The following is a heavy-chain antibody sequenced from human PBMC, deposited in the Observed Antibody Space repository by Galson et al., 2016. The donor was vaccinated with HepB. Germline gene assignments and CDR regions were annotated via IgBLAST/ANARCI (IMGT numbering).Heavy chain of an antibody. CDR3: ARESLGEDGDILYDY. V-gene: IGHV4-4*02. Sequence: SETLSLTCAVSGGSISSGDWWSWVRQHPGKGLEWIAEIHHTGTINYNPSPQSRVTMLVDNSKNQFSLKLRSVTAADTAIYYCARESLGEDGDILYDYWGQGTLVTVSS. J-gene: IGHJ4*02. CDR1: GGSISSGDW. CDR2: IHHTGTI. D-gene: IGHD3-10*01.